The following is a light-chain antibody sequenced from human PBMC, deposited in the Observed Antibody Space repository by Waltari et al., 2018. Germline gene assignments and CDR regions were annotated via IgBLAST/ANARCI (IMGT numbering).Light chain of an antibody. Sequence: DIQMTQSPSSLSASVGDRVTITCQASQDISNYVNWYQQKPGKAPKLLIYDASNLQTGVPSRFSGSGSGTDFTVTISSLQPEDIATFYCQQYDDLPLTFGGGTKVEIK. CDR1: QDISNY. CDR3: QQYDDLPLT. J-gene: IGKJ4*01. V-gene: IGKV1-33*01. CDR2: DAS.